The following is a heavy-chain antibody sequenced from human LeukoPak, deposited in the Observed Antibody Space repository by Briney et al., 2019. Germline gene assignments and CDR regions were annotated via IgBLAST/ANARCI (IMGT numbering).Heavy chain of an antibody. CDR2: VSGGGGTT. D-gene: IGHD2-15*01. CDR3: ARAGYCSGGSCYYYMDV. Sequence: GGSLRLSCAASGFTFSSYAMSWVRRAPGKGLEWVSTVSGGGGTTYYADSVKGRFTISRDNSKNTLYLQMNSLRAEDTAVYYCARAGYCSGGSCYYYMDVWGKGTTVTISS. V-gene: IGHV3-23*01. CDR1: GFTFSSYA. J-gene: IGHJ6*03.